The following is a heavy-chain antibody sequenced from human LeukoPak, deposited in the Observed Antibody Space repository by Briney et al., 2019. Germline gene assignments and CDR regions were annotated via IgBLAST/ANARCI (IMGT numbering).Heavy chain of an antibody. CDR1: GGSISGFH. D-gene: IGHD5-18*01. Sequence: SETLSLTCTVSGGSISGFHWSWIRQAPGKGLEWIGYIYYSGSTNYNPSLKSRVTISVDTSKNQFSLKLSSMTAADTAVYYCARARAAMGDAFDIWGQGKMVTVSS. J-gene: IGHJ3*02. CDR3: ARARAAMGDAFDI. V-gene: IGHV4-59*01. CDR2: IYYSGST.